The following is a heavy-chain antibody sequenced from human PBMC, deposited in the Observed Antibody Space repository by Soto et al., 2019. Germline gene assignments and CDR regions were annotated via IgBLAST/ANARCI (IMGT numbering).Heavy chain of an antibody. CDR3: ASSYGTSWYGDY. D-gene: IGHD6-13*01. CDR1: GGDFRNYA. V-gene: IGHV1-69*06. Sequence: QVQLVQSGSEVKRPGSSVKVSCKASGGDFRNYALTWVRQAPGQGLEWMGGFIPMSGTPKYAQKFQGRVTITADTSTTPAYMELTSLRYDDTAVYYCASSYGTSWYGDYWGQGTLGNVS. J-gene: IGHJ4*02. CDR2: FIPMSGTP.